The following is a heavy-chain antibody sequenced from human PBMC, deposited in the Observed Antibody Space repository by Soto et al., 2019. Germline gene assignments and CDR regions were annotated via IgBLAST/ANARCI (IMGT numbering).Heavy chain of an antibody. CDR2: FTASGTST. Sequence: EVQLLESGGDLVQPGGSLRLSCAASGFTFSIYAMSWVRQAPGKGLEWVSGFTASGTSTYYADSVKGRFTISRDNSKNTVYLQMNSLSAEDTAVYYCAKGDSSSWYYFDYWGQGTLVTVSS. V-gene: IGHV3-23*01. D-gene: IGHD6-13*01. J-gene: IGHJ4*02. CDR1: GFTFSIYA. CDR3: AKGDSSSWYYFDY.